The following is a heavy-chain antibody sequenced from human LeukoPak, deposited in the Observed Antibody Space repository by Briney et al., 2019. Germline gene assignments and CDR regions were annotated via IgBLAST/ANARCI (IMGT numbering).Heavy chain of an antibody. Sequence: SVKVSCKXSGGTFSSYAISWVRQSSGQGLEWMGGIIPIFGTANYAQKFQGRVTITTDESTSTAYMELSSLRSEDTAVYYCARTVSVTGTTGLDYWGQGTLVTVSS. CDR2: IIPIFGTA. D-gene: IGHD1-14*01. V-gene: IGHV1-69*05. CDR1: GGTFSSYA. CDR3: ARTVSVTGTTGLDY. J-gene: IGHJ4*02.